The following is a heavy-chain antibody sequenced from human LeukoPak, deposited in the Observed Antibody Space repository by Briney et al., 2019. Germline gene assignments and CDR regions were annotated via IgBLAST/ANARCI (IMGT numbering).Heavy chain of an antibody. Sequence: GGSLRLSCAASGFTFSAYSMSWVRQAPGKGLEWVSSINRGSNHIYYADAVKGQFTISRDNAKNSLYLQMNSLRAEDTAIYYCARDSSGWSRDYWGQGTLVTVSS. CDR3: ARDSSGWSRDY. CDR1: GFTFSAYS. V-gene: IGHV3-21*06. J-gene: IGHJ4*02. CDR2: INRGSNHI. D-gene: IGHD6-19*01.